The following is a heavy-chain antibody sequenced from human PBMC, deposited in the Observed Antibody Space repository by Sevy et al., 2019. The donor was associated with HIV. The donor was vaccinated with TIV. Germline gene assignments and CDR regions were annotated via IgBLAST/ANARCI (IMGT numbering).Heavy chain of an antibody. CDR2: ISTRSSAI. V-gene: IGHV3-48*01. Sequence: GGSLRLSCAASGFTFSSFSMNWVRQAPGKGPEWISYISTRSSAIYCADSMKGRFTISRDNSKNSLYLQMNSLRAEDMAVYYCARESASGTPGGVYYYYYNMDVWGQGTTVTVSS. D-gene: IGHD6-13*01. J-gene: IGHJ6*02. CDR3: ARESASGTPGGVYYYYYNMDV. CDR1: GFTFSSFS.